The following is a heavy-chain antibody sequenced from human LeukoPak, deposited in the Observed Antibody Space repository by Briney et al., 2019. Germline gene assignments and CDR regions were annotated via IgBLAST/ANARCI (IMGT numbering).Heavy chain of an antibody. CDR1: GYTFTTYA. D-gene: IGHD3-10*01. CDR3: ARTYYYGSGSYNIDP. V-gene: IGHV7-4-1*02. Sequence: PGRSLRLSCAASGYTFTTYAMNWVRQAPGQGLEWMGWINTNTGNPTYAQGFTGRFVFSLDTSVSTAYLQISSLKAEDTAVYYCARTYYYGSGSYNIDPWGQGTLVTVSS. CDR2: INTNTGNP. J-gene: IGHJ5*02.